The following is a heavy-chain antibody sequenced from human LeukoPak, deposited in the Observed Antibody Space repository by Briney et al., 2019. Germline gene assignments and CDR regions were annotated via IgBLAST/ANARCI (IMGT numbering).Heavy chain of an antibody. V-gene: IGHV4-59*01. D-gene: IGHD5-24*01. Sequence: SETLSLTCTVSGGSLSSYYWSWIRQPPGKGLEWIGYIYYSGSTKYNPSLKSRVTISVDTSKNQFSLKLTSVTAADTAVYYCARGIDGYNSWGQGTLVTVSS. CDR1: GGSLSSYY. CDR3: ARGIDGYNS. CDR2: IYYSGST. J-gene: IGHJ4*02.